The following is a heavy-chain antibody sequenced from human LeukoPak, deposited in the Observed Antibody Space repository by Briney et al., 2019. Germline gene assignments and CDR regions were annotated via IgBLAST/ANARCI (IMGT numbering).Heavy chain of an antibody. J-gene: IGHJ4*02. CDR2: IRNDGNDK. CDR3: EAVAGVFDY. Sequence: GRSLRLSCAVSGFTFSNYGMHWVRQAPGKGLEWVAFIRNDGNDKYYADSVKGRFTISRDNSKNTLYLQMNSLRREDTAVYYCEAVAGVFDYWGQGTLVTVSS. CDR1: GFTFSNYG. V-gene: IGHV3-30*02. D-gene: IGHD6-19*01.